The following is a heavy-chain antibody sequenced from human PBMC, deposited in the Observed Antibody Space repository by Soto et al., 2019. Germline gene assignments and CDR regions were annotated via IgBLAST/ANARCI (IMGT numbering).Heavy chain of an antibody. CDR1: GGSVSSGRYY. CDR3: ARVAEYYYDSSGYYLSSSYFDD. J-gene: IGHJ4*02. CDR2: IYYSGST. Sequence: PXESLSLSCTVSGGSVSSGRYYWSWIRQPPGKVLEWIGYIYYSGSTNYNPSLKSRVTISVDTSKYQFSLKLSSVTAADTAVYYCARVAEYYYDSSGYYLSSSYFDDWAQGTLVTVSS. D-gene: IGHD3-22*01. V-gene: IGHV4-61*01.